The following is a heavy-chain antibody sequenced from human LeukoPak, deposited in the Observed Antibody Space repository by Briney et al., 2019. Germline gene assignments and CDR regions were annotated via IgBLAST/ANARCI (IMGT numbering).Heavy chain of an antibody. V-gene: IGHV3-30*18. D-gene: IGHD6-19*01. J-gene: IGHJ3*02. CDR1: GFTFSSYG. Sequence: GRSLRLSCAASGFTFSSYGMHWVRQAPGKGLEWVAVISYDGSNKYYADSVKGRFTISRDNSKNTLYLQMNSLRAEDTAVYYCAKVLRQWLVRGDAFDIWGQGTMVTVSS. CDR2: ISYDGSNK. CDR3: AKVLRQWLVRGDAFDI.